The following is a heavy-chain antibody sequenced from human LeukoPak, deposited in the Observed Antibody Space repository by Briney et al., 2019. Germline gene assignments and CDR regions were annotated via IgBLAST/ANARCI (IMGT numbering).Heavy chain of an antibody. V-gene: IGHV3-7*01. Sequence: GGSLRLSCAASGFTFSSYWMSWVRQAPGKGLEWVANIKQDGSEKYYVDSVKGRFTISRGNAKDSLYLQMNSLRAEDTAVYYCASTQLQVRGVMYYYYYMDVWGKGTTVTVSS. J-gene: IGHJ6*03. CDR1: GFTFSSYW. D-gene: IGHD3-10*01. CDR3: ASTQLQVRGVMYYYYYMDV. CDR2: IKQDGSEK.